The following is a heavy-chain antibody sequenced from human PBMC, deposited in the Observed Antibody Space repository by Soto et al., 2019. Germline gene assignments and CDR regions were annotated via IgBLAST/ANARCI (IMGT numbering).Heavy chain of an antibody. J-gene: IGHJ4*02. V-gene: IGHV3-7*01. Sequence: GGSLRLSCAASGFTFSSYWMSWVRQAPGKGLEWVANIKHDGSEKYNVASVKGRFTITRDNAKNSLYLQMNSLGAEDTAVYYCASFRQLAPWWGQGTLVTVSS. CDR1: GFTFSSYW. CDR2: IKHDGSEK. D-gene: IGHD6-6*01. CDR3: ASFRQLAPW.